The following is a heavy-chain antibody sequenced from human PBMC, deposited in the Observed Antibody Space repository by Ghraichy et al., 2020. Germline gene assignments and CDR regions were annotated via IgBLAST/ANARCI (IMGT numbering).Heavy chain of an antibody. J-gene: IGHJ6*02. Sequence: GGSLRLSCAASGFTFSSYAMSWVRQAPGKGLEWVSAISGSGGSTYYADSVKGRFTISRDNSKNTLYLQMNSLRAEDTAVYYCAKDRRRSGRITMIVVALRGMDVWGQGTTVTVSS. CDR1: GFTFSSYA. D-gene: IGHD3-22*01. CDR2: ISGSGGST. V-gene: IGHV3-23*01. CDR3: AKDRRRSGRITMIVVALRGMDV.